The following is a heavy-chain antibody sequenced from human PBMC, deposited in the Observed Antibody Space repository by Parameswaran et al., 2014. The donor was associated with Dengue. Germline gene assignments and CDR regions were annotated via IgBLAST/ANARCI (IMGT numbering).Heavy chain of an antibody. D-gene: IGHD5-12*01. CDR2: INPNSGGT. CDR3: ARESRVNSGYDCMGY. J-gene: IGHJ4*02. V-gene: IGHV1-2*02. Sequence: WVRQAPGQGPEWMGWINPNSGGTEYAQKFKGRVTMTRDTSISTAYMELSSLSSDDTAVYYCARESRVNSGYDCMGYWGQGTLVTVSS.